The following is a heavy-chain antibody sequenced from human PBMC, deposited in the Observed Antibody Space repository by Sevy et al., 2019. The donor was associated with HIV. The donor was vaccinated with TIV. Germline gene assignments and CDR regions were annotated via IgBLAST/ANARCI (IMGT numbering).Heavy chain of an antibody. CDR1: GFTFSNVW. CDR2: VRSKTDGGTT. CDR3: TIDPVHFL. Sequence: GGSLRLSCAASGFTFSNVWMNCVRQAPGKGPEWLGRVRSKTDGGTTDYAAPVKGRFTISRDDSRNTLYLQMRGLVTEDTALYYCTIDPVHFLWGRGTLVTVSS. J-gene: IGHJ4*02. D-gene: IGHD6-6*01. V-gene: IGHV3-15*01.